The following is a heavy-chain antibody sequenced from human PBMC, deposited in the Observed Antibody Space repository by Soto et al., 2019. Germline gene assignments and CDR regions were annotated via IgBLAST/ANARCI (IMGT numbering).Heavy chain of an antibody. CDR2: INHSGST. D-gene: IGHD3-22*01. CDR1: GGSFSGYY. V-gene: IGHV4-34*01. CDR3: AHDSSGYYGY. J-gene: IGHJ4*02. Sequence: QVQLQQWGAGLLKPSETLSLTCAVYGGSFSGYYWSWIRQPPGKGLEWIGEINHSGSTNYNPSLKSRVTISVDTSKNQFSLKLSSVTAADPAVYYCAHDSSGYYGYWGQGTLVTVSS.